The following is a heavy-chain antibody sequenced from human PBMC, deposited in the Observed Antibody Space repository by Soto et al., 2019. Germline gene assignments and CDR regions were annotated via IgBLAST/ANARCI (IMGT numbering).Heavy chain of an antibody. V-gene: IGHV4-39*01. J-gene: IGHJ6*02. D-gene: IGHD3-22*01. CDR1: GGSISSSSYY. Sequence: PSETLSLTCTVSGGSISSSSYYWGWIRQPPGKGLEWIGSIYYSGSTYYNPSLKSRVTISVDTSKNQFSLKLSSVTAADTAVYYCARHNRYYDSSGDYGMDVWGQGTTVTVSS. CDR3: ARHNRYYDSSGDYGMDV. CDR2: IYYSGST.